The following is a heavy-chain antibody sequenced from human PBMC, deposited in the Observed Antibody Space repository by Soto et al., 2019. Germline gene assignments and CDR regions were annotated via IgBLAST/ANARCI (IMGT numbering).Heavy chain of an antibody. J-gene: IGHJ4*02. D-gene: IGHD1-26*01. CDR1: GDSISSGGYY. Sequence: QVQLQESGPGLVKPSQTLPLTCTVSGDSISSGGYYWSWIRQPPGKGLEWIGYVYYRGSTNYNPSLKSRVTISVDTSKNQFSLNLSSVTAADTAVYFCARGRGPAGSYWGQGTLVTVSS. CDR3: ARGRGPAGSY. CDR2: VYYRGST. V-gene: IGHV4-30-4*01.